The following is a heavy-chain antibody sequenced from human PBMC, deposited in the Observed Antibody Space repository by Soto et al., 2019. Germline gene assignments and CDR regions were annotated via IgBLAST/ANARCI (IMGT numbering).Heavy chain of an antibody. D-gene: IGHD5-18*01. V-gene: IGHV3-33*01. CDR3: AREGYVDTAMVIPYFDY. J-gene: IGHJ4*02. CDR2: IWYDGSNK. CDR1: GFTFSNYG. Sequence: ESGGGVVQPGRSLRLSCVASGFTFSNYGMHWVRQAPGKGLEWVAVIWYDGSNKYYADSVKGRFTISRDNSKNTLYLQMNSLRVEDTAVYYCAREGYVDTAMVIPYFDYWGQGTLVTVSS.